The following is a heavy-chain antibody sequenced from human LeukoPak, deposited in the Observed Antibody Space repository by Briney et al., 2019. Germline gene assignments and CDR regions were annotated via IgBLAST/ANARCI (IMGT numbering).Heavy chain of an antibody. CDR2: IFYSGNT. D-gene: IGHD1-26*01. J-gene: IGHJ4*02. CDR3: ARLAAISGSDYPDD. V-gene: IGHV4-59*08. Sequence: SETLSLTCSVSGGSIRGYYWNWIRQPPGKGLEWIGYIFYSGNTTYNPSLRSRVTISADTSKNHFSLRLRSVTAADTAVYYCARLAAISGSDYPDDWGQGTLVTVSS. CDR1: GGSIRGYY.